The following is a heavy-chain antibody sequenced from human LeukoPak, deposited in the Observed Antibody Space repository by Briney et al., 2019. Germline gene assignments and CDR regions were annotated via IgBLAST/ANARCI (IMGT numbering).Heavy chain of an antibody. D-gene: IGHD3-3*01. CDR2: ISGSGGST. Sequence: GSLRLSCAASGFTFSSYAMSWVRQAPGKGLEWVSAISGSGGSTYYADSVKGRFTISRDNSKNTLYLQMNSLRAEDTAVYYCAKDDFWSGYSLYWGQGTLVTVSS. CDR3: AKDDFWSGYSLY. CDR1: GFTFSSYA. J-gene: IGHJ4*02. V-gene: IGHV3-23*01.